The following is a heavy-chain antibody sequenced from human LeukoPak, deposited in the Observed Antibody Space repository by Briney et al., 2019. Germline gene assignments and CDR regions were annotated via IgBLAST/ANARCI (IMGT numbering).Heavy chain of an antibody. CDR3: ASRPGPGLGPLDY. CDR1: GFTLSTCA. J-gene: IGHJ4*02. V-gene: IGHV3-23*01. D-gene: IGHD1-1*01. Sequence: PGGSLRLSCAASGFTLSTCAMSWVRQAPGEGLEWVSFINGDDTYYTDSVRGRFTISRDNSKNTLYLQMNSLRVEDTAVYFCASRPGPGLGPLDYWGQGTLVTVSS. CDR2: INGDDT.